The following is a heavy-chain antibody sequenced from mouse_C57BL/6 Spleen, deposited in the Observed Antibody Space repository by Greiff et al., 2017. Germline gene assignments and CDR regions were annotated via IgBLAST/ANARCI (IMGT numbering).Heavy chain of an antibody. D-gene: IGHD4-1*01. CDR3: AKEERNWDGGDY. CDR2: IYPRSGNT. J-gene: IGHJ2*01. CDR1: GYTFTSYG. V-gene: IGHV1-81*01. Sequence: QVQLQQSGAELARPGASVKLSCKASGYTFTSYGISWVKQRTGQGLEWIGEIYPRSGNTYYNEKFKGKATLTADKSSSTAYMELRSLTSEDSAVYFCAKEERNWDGGDYWGQGTTLTVSS.